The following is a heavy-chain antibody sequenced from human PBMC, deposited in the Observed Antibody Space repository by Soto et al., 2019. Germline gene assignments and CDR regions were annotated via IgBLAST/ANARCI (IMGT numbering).Heavy chain of an antibody. V-gene: IGHV4-39*01. CDR2: IYYSGST. Sequence: SETLSLTCTVSGGSISSSSYYWGWIRQPPGKGLEWIGSIYYSGSTYYNPSLKSRVTISVDTSKNQFSLKLSSVTAADTAVYYCARQLSAARLFDYWGQGTLVTVSS. D-gene: IGHD2-2*01. CDR3: ARQLSAARLFDY. CDR1: GGSISSSSYY. J-gene: IGHJ4*02.